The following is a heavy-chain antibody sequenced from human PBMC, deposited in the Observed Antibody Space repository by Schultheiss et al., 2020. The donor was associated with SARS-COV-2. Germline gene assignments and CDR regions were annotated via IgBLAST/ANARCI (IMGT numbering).Heavy chain of an antibody. J-gene: IGHJ3*02. CDR3: ARVSPVTGTKGSAFDI. Sequence: SETLSLTCTVSGGSISSYYWSWIRQPPGKGLEWIGYIYYSGSTNYNPSLKSRVTISVDTSKNQFSLKLSSVTAADTAVYYCARVSPVTGTKGSAFDIWGQGTMVTVSS. D-gene: IGHD6-19*01. CDR2: IYYSGST. V-gene: IGHV4-59*08. CDR1: GGSISSYY.